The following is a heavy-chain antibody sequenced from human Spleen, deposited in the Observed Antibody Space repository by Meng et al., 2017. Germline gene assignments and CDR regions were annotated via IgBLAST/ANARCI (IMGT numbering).Heavy chain of an antibody. V-gene: IGHV1-2*02. CDR2: INPNSGGT. Sequence: ASVKVSCKASGDTFTGYYMHWVRQAPGQGLEWMGWINPNSGGTNYAQKFQGRVTMTRDTSITTVYMELSRLRSDDTAVYYCARDYLAGSYWCDYWGQGTLVTVSS. J-gene: IGHJ4*02. CDR3: ARDYLAGSYWCDY. CDR1: GDTFTGYY. D-gene: IGHD3-10*01.